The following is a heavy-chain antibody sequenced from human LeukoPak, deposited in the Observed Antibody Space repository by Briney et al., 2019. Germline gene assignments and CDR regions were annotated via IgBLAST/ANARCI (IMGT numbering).Heavy chain of an antibody. D-gene: IGHD3-9*01. Sequence: GGSLRLSCAASGFTFDDYGMSWVRQAPGKGLEWVSGINWNGGSTGYADSVKGRFTISRDNAKNSLYLQMNSLRAEDTALYYCARDAALRYFDWLLKGGFDYWGQGTLVAVSS. V-gene: IGHV3-20*04. CDR2: INWNGGST. J-gene: IGHJ4*02. CDR1: GFTFDDYG. CDR3: ARDAALRYFDWLLKGGFDY.